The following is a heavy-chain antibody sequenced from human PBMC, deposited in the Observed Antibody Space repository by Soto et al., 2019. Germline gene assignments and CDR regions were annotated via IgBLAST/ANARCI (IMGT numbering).Heavy chain of an antibody. CDR2: IYSGGST. D-gene: IGHD3-9*01. Sequence: EVQPVESGGGLVQPGGSLRLSCAASGFSVSSNYMSWVRQAPGKGLEWVSIIYSGGSTYYADSVKGRFTISRHNSENTLYLQMNSLRAEDTAVYYCASDYDILSGYKGYHYYGMDVWGQGTTVTVSS. V-gene: IGHV3-53*04. J-gene: IGHJ6*02. CDR3: ASDYDILSGYKGYHYYGMDV. CDR1: GFSVSSNY.